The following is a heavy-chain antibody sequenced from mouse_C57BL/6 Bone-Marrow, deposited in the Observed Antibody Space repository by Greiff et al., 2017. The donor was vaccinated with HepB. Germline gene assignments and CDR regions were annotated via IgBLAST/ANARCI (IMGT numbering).Heavy chain of an antibody. D-gene: IGHD2-5*01. Sequence: VQLQQSGAELAKPGASVKLSCKASGYTFTSYWKHWVKQRPGQGLEWIGYINPSSGYTKYNQKFKDKATLTADKSSSTAYMQLSSLTYEDSAVYYCASEPNYSNYKNWFAYWGQGTLVTVSA. CDR1: GYTFTSYW. CDR3: ASEPNYSNYKNWFAY. V-gene: IGHV1-7*01. J-gene: IGHJ3*01. CDR2: INPSSGYT.